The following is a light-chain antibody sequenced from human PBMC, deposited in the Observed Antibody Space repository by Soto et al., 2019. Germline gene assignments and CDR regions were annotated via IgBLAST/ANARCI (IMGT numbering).Light chain of an antibody. CDR3: NSYTSASTYV. CDR1: GSDIGSYNY. V-gene: IGLV2-14*03. J-gene: IGLJ1*01. Sequence: QPSSMAGSPGPSITMSCAGTGSDIGSYNYVSWYQHHPGKVPKFIIYDVTNRPSGVSDRFSGSKSGNTASLTISGLQAEDEADYYCNSYTSASTYVFGTGTKVTVL. CDR2: DVT.